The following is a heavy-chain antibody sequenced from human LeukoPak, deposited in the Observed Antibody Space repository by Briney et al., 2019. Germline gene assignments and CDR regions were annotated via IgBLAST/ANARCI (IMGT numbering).Heavy chain of an antibody. J-gene: IGHJ6*02. CDR2: IKQDGNEK. CDR1: GFTFSSYG. V-gene: IGHV3-7*01. Sequence: GGSLRLSCAASGFTFSSYGMHWVRQAPGKGLEWVANIKQDGNEKYYVDSVKGRFTISRDDAKNSLYLQMNSLRAEDTAVYYCAGYASGTGYYGMDVWGQGTTVTVSS. CDR3: AGYASGTGYYGMDV. D-gene: IGHD3-10*01.